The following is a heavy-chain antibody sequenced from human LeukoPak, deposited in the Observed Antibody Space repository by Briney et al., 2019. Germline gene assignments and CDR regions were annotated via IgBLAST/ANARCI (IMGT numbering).Heavy chain of an antibody. CDR2: ISGSGGST. V-gene: IGHV3-23*01. D-gene: IGHD6-13*01. CDR3: AKGPGIAAAGIVDY. Sequence: GGPLRLSCAASGFTFSSYAMNWVRQAPGKGLEWVSAISGSGGSTYYADSVKGRFTISRDNSKNTLFLQMNTLRGEDTAVYYCAKGPGIAAAGIVDYWGQGTLITVSS. J-gene: IGHJ4*02. CDR1: GFTFSSYA.